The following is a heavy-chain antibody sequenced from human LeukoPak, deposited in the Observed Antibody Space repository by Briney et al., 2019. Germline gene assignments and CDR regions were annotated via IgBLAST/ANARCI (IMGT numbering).Heavy chain of an antibody. CDR2: IRSKGNSYAT. V-gene: IGHV3-73*01. CDR1: GFTFSGSA. D-gene: IGHD1-1*01. CDR3: TRHGAPNGGTTLRGY. J-gene: IGHJ4*02. Sequence: PGGSLRLSCAASGFTFSGSAMHWVRQASGKGLEWVGRIRSKGNSYATAYAASVQVRFTIYRDESKNTAYLQMNSLKTEDTAVYYCTRHGAPNGGTTLRGYWGQGTLVTVSS.